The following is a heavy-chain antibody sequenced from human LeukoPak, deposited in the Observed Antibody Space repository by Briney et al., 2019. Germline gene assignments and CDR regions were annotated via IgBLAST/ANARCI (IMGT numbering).Heavy chain of an antibody. CDR1: GFTFSNAW. CDR3: TTDYTILPP. V-gene: IGHV3-15*01. J-gene: IGHJ5*02. Sequence: SGGSLRLSCAASGFTFSNAWMSWVRQAPGKGLGWVGRIKGKTDGGTTDYAAPVKGRFTISRDDSKNTLYLQMSSLKTEDTAVYYCTTDYTILPPWGQGTLATVSS. D-gene: IGHD3-10*01. CDR2: IKGKTDGGTT.